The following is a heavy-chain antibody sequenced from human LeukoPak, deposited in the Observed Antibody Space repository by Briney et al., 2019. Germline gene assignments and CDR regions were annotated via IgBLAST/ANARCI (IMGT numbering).Heavy chain of an antibody. CDR3: ARVRGVGSDSFDY. V-gene: IGHV4-39*07. CDR1: GDSFSSVKDY. J-gene: IGHJ4*02. D-gene: IGHD3-10*01. Sequence: PSETLSLTCTVSGDSFSSVKDYWAWIRQPPGKGLEWIASGDYSGGTYYNPSLESRVTISADMSKNQFSLKLSSVTAADTAIYYCARVRGVGSDSFDYWGQGTLVTVSS. CDR2: GDYSGGT.